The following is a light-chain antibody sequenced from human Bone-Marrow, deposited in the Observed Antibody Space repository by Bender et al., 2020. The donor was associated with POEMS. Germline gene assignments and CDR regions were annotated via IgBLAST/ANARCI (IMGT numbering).Light chain of an antibody. Sequence: QSVLTQPPSASGTPGQRVTISCSGGNSDIGINDVYWYQHLPGAAPKLLIDNYNQRPSGVSDRFSASKSGTSASLAISELQSEDEALYYCSAWDDSLSGWVFGGGTKLTVL. J-gene: IGLJ3*02. CDR2: NYN. CDR1: NSDIGIND. V-gene: IGLV1-47*02. CDR3: SAWDDSLSGWV.